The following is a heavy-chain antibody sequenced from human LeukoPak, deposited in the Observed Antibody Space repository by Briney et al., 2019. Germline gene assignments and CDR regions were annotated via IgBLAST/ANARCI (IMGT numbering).Heavy chain of an antibody. CDR2: IYHYEST. CDR1: GDSISNYY. V-gene: IGHV4-59*01. D-gene: IGHD5-24*01. J-gene: IGHJ3*02. CDR3: ARRSRMTTIDAFDI. Sequence: SETLSLTCTVSGDSISNYYWSWIRQPPGKGLEWIGYIYHYESTNRESTGYNPSLKSRVTMSVDTSKSQFFLKLTSVTAADTAVYYCARRSRMTTIDAFDIWGQGTMVTVSS.